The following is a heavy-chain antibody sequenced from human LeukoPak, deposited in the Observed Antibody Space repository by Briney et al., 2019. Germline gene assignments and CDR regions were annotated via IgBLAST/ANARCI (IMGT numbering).Heavy chain of an antibody. J-gene: IGHJ4*02. CDR2: ISYDGSNK. Sequence: PGGSLRLSCAASGFTFSSYGMHWVRQAPGKGLEWVAVISYDGSNKYYADSVKGRFTISRDNSKNTLYLQMNSLRAEDTAVYYCARGRKTTVTTYYFDYWGQGTLVTVSS. V-gene: IGHV3-30*03. CDR3: ARGRKTTVTTYYFDY. CDR1: GFTFSSYG. D-gene: IGHD4-17*01.